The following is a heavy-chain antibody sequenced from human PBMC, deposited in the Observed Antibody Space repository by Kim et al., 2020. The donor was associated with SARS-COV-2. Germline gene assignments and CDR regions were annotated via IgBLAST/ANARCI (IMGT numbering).Heavy chain of an antibody. CDR3: ARDYGDYETPFDY. CDR1: GFTFSSYA. CDR2: ISYDGSNK. D-gene: IGHD4-17*01. V-gene: IGHV3-30*04. J-gene: IGHJ4*02. Sequence: GGSLRLSCAASGFTFSSYAMHWVRQAPGKGLEWVAVISYDGSNKYYVDSVKGRFTISRDNSKNTLYLQMNSLRAEDTAVYYCARDYGDYETPFDYWGQGT.